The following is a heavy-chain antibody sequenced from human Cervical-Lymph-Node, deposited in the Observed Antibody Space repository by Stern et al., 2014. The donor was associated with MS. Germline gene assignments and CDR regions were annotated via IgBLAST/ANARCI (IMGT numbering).Heavy chain of an antibody. D-gene: IGHD6-13*01. CDR3: ARVIRAASDPYFFDY. CDR2: IYYFGST. V-gene: IGHV4-59*01. J-gene: IGHJ4*02. Sequence: QVQLQESGPGLVKPSETLSLTCTVSGGSISSYYWSWIRQPPGQALEWIGYIYYFGSTLYNTSLKSRVTISVDTSRNQFSLNLTSVTAADTAVYYCARVIRAASDPYFFDYWGQGALVTVSS. CDR1: GGSISSYY.